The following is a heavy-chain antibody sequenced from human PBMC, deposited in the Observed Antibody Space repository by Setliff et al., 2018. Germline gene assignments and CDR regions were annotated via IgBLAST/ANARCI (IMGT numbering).Heavy chain of an antibody. CDR1: GFTFSDYY. D-gene: IGHD3-22*01. V-gene: IGHV3-11*01. Sequence: GGSLRLSCATSGFTFSDYYMSWIRQTPGKGLEWVAYISSSGSLIYYPDSVKGRFTISRDNAKKSVDLQMNSLRAEDTAVYYCARLALTGYDSSGYYYALEYYYYMDVWGKGTTVTVSS. J-gene: IGHJ6*03. CDR2: ISSSGSLI. CDR3: ARLALTGYDSSGYYYALEYYYYMDV.